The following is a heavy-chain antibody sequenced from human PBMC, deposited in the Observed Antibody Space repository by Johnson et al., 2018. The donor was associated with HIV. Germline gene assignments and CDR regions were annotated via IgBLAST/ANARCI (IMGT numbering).Heavy chain of an antibody. V-gene: IGHV3-30*03. CDR1: GFTVSSNY. Sequence: QVQLVESGGGLIQPGGSLRLSCAASGFTVSSNYMSWVRQAPGKGLEWVAVISYDGSNKYYADSVKGRFTISRDNSKNTLYLQMNSLRAEDTAVYYCARDSLGGGPPQVDAFDIWGQGTMVTVSS. D-gene: IGHD3-10*01. CDR2: ISYDGSNK. J-gene: IGHJ3*02. CDR3: ARDSLGGGPPQVDAFDI.